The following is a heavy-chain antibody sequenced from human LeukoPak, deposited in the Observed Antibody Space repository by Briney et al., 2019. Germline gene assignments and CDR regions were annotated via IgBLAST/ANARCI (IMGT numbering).Heavy chain of an antibody. J-gene: IGHJ5*02. CDR2: IGTDGSSE. D-gene: IGHD5-12*01. V-gene: IGHV3-11*01. CDR3: ARAGTYSGYKVFAT. CDR1: RFIFSNYY. Sequence: SGGSLRLSCAASRFIFSNYYMSWIRQTPGKGLEWIANIGTDGSSENYADSAKGRFTISRDNARNSLFLQMSSLRVEDTAVYFCARAGTYSGYKVFATWGQGTLVTVAS.